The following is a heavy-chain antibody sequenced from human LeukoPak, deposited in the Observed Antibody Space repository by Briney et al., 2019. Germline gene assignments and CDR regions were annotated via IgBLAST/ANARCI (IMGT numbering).Heavy chain of an antibody. V-gene: IGHV4-59*01. Sequence: PSETLSLTCTVSGGSINSYYWSWIRQPPGKGLEWIGYICYSGSTNYNPSLKSRVTVSVDTSKNQFSLKLSSVTAADTAVYYCARGHYYFDYWGQGTLVTVSS. CDR3: ARGHYYFDY. CDR2: ICYSGST. CDR1: GGSINSYY. J-gene: IGHJ4*02.